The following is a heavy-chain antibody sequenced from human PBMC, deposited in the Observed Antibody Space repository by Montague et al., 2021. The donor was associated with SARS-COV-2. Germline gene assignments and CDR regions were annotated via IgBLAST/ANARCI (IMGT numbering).Heavy chain of an antibody. CDR2: ST. Sequence: STKYNPSLESRVTISIDTSKHPFALRLNSVSAADTAIYYCARLIGSGWTDAFDFWGQGTMVT. J-gene: IGHJ3*01. V-gene: IGHV4-59*12. D-gene: IGHD6-19*01. CDR3: ARLIGSGWTDAFDF.